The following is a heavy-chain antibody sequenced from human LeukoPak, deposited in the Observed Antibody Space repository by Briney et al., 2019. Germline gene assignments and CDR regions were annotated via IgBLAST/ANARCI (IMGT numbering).Heavy chain of an antibody. CDR2: IYTSGST. CDR3: ARVGGSTSHRGYFDY. D-gene: IGHD2-2*01. V-gene: IGHV4-61*02. Sequence: SETLSLTCTVSGGSISSGSYYWSWIRQPAGKGLEWIGRIYTSGSTNYNPSLKSRVTISVDTSKNQFSLKLSSVTAADTAVYYCARVGGSTSHRGYFDYWGQGTLVTVSS. J-gene: IGHJ4*02. CDR1: GGSISSGSYY.